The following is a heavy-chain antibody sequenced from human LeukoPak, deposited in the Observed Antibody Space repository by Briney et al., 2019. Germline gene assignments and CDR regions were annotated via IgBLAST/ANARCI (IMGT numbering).Heavy chain of an antibody. J-gene: IGHJ4*02. CDR3: ARDLGIGGIDY. V-gene: IGHV3-23*01. D-gene: IGHD3-16*01. Sequence: PGGSLRLSCAASGFTFSSYSMNWVRQAPGKGLEWVSGIVPSGSISYYADSVKGRFTISRDNSKNTVSLHMNSLRAEDTALYYCARDLGIGGIDYWGQGTLVTVSS. CDR2: IVPSGSIS. CDR1: GFTFSSYS.